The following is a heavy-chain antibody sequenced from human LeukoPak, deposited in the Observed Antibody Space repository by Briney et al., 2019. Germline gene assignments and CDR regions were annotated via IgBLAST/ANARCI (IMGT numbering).Heavy chain of an antibody. CDR1: GGSISSSSYY. J-gene: IGHJ4*02. V-gene: IGHV4-39*01. CDR2: IYYSGGT. CDR3: ARQTLSDTIDY. D-gene: IGHD2-2*01. Sequence: SETLSLTCTVSGGSISSSSYYWGWIRQPPGKGLEWIGSIYYSGGTYYNPSLKSRVTMSVDTSKNQFSLKLSSVTATDTALYYCARQTLSDTIDYWGQGTLVTVSS.